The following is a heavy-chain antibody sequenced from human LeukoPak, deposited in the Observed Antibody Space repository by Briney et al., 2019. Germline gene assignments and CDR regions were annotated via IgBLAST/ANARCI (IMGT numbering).Heavy chain of an antibody. V-gene: IGHV3-20*01. CDR1: GFTFDVYG. CDR2: INWNGGST. CDR3: ARVAAAAGLYYFDY. D-gene: IGHD6-13*01. Sequence: GGSLRLSCAASGFTFDVYGMSWVRQAAGKGLEWVSGINWNGGSTGYADSVKGRFTISRDNAKNSLYLQMNSLRAEDTALYHCARVAAAAGLYYFDYWGQGTLVTVSS. J-gene: IGHJ4*02.